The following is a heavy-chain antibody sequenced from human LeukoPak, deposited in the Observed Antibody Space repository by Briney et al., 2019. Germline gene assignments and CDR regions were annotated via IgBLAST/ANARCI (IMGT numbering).Heavy chain of an antibody. CDR2: ISPNSGGT. J-gene: IGHJ4*02. V-gene: IGHV1-2*02. D-gene: IGHD1-26*01. CDR1: GYTFTGYY. CDR3: ARDVGGATISDY. Sequence: ASVKVSCKASGYTFTGYYMHWVRQAPGQGLECMGWISPNSGGTNYAQKFQGRVTMTRDTSISTAYMELSRLRSDDTAVYYCARDVGGATISDYWGQGTLVTVSS.